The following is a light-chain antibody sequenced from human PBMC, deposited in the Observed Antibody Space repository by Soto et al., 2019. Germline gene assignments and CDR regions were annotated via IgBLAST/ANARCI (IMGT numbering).Light chain of an antibody. V-gene: IGLV2-14*01. J-gene: IGLJ1*01. CDR1: RSDVGGYNY. Sequence: HSALTQPASVTGSTGQSITISCTGTRSDVGGYNYVSWYQQHPGKAPKLMIYEVSNRHSGVSNRFSGSKSGNTASLTISGLQVEDEADYYCSSYTSSSTLCVFGTGSEVTVL. CDR2: EVS. CDR3: SSYTSSSTLCV.